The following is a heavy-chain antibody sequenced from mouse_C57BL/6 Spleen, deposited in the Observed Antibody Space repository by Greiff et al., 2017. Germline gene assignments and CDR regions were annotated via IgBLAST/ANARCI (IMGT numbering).Heavy chain of an antibody. J-gene: IGHJ4*01. V-gene: IGHV1-76*01. CDR3: ARYDYDGGYYAMDY. D-gene: IGHD2-4*01. Sequence: VQLQQSGAELVRPGASVKLSCKASGYTFTDYYINWVKQRPGQGLEWIARIYPGSGNTYYNEKFKGKATLTAEKSSSTAYMQLSSLTSEDSAVYFCARYDYDGGYYAMDYWGQGTSVTVSS. CDR2: IYPGSGNT. CDR1: GYTFTDYY.